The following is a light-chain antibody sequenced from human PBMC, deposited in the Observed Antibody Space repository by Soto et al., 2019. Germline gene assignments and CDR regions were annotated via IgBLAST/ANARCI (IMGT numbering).Light chain of an antibody. CDR1: QSIDTF. CDR3: QQRSVWVT. Sequence: EIVLTQSPATMSLSPGERATLSCRASQSIDTFLAWYQQKPGQAPRLLNYDAFNRATGIPARFSGSGSGTDFALTISSLEAEDFAVYYCQQRSVWVTFGGGTRVEIK. J-gene: IGKJ4*01. CDR2: DAF. V-gene: IGKV3-11*01.